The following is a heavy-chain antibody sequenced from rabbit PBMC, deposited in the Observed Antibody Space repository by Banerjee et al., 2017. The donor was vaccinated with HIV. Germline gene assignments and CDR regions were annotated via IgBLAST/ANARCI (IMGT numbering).Heavy chain of an antibody. CDR3: ARNVGNYWWTRLLF. CDR2: IYAGSSGST. Sequence: QEQLVESGGGLVTLGGSLKLSCKASGIDFSGFYYMCWGRQAPGKGLEWIACIYAGSSGSTYYASWAKGRFTISKTSSTTVTLQMTSLTAADTATYFCARNVGNYWWTRLLFWGPGTLVTVS. V-gene: IGHV1S45*01. D-gene: IGHD1-1*01. CDR1: GIDFSGFYY. J-gene: IGHJ3*01.